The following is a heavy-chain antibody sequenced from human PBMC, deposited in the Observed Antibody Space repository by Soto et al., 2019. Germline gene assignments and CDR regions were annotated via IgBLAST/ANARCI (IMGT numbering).Heavy chain of an antibody. D-gene: IGHD5-12*01. V-gene: IGHV3-33*01. J-gene: IGHJ4*02. Sequence: GGSLRLSCAASGFTFSSYGMHWVRQAPGKGLEWVAVIWYDGSNKYYADSVKGRFTISRDNSKNTLYLQMNSLRAEDTVVYYCARGSPPIGYSGYDLLDYWGQGTLVTVSS. CDR3: ARGSPPIGYSGYDLLDY. CDR2: IWYDGSNK. CDR1: GFTFSSYG.